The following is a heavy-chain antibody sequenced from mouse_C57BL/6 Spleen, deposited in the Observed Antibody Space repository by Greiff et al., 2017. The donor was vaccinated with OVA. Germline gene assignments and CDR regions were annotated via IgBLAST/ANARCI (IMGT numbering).Heavy chain of an antibody. J-gene: IGHJ1*03. CDR2: IYPGDGDT. CDR3: ARAPNYYGSSPSYWYFDV. Sequence: LVESGPELVKPGASVKISCKASGYAFSSSWMNWVKQRPGKGLEWIGRIYPGDGDTNYNGKFKGKATLTADKSSSTAYMQLSSLTSEDSAVYFCARAPNYYGSSPSYWYFDVWGTGTTVTVSS. D-gene: IGHD1-1*01. CDR1: GYAFSSSW. V-gene: IGHV1-82*01.